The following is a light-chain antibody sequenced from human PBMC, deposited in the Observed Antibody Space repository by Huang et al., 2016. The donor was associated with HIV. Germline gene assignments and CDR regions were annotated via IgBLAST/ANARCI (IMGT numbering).Light chain of an antibody. CDR2: EIS. J-gene: IGKJ1*01. V-gene: IGKV1-5*03. CDR1: QNISSW. CDR3: QYGET. Sequence: DIQMTQSPSTLSAFVGDRPTTTCWASQNISSWLAWYQQKPGKAPRLLIYEISSLESGVPSRFSGSGSGTEFTLTISSLQPDDIGTYYCQYGETFGQGSKVEVK.